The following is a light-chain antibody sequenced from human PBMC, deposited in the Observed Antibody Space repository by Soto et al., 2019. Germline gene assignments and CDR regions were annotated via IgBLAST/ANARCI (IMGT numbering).Light chain of an antibody. Sequence: EIVLTQSPGTLSLSPGERATLSCRASQSVSSNSLAWYQHKPGQAPRLLIYGASSRATGIPARFSGSGSGTEFTLTISSLQSEDFAVYYCQQYNNWPLTFGGGTKVEIK. V-gene: IGKV3D-15*01. CDR1: QSVSSN. CDR2: GAS. J-gene: IGKJ4*01. CDR3: QQYNNWPLT.